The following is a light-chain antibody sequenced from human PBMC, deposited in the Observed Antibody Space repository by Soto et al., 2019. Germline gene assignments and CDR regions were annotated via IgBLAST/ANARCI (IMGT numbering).Light chain of an antibody. CDR2: EVS. Sequence: QSVLTQPASVSGSPGQSITISCTGTSSDVGGYNYVSWYQQHPGKAPKLMIYEVSNRPSGVSNRFSGSKSGNTASLTISGLQAEDEADYYCSSYTSSSTLGPNYVFGTETKLTVL. CDR1: SSDVGGYNY. V-gene: IGLV2-14*01. CDR3: SSYTSSSTLGPNYV. J-gene: IGLJ1*01.